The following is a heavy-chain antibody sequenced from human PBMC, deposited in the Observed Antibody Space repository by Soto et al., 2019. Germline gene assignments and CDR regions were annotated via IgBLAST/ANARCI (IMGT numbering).Heavy chain of an antibody. CDR3: AREGSD. CDR2: IYYSGST. CDR1: NGSITSSGYY. Sequence: QVQLQESGPGLVKPSQTLSLTCTVSNGSITSSGYYWSWIRQHPGKGLEWIGYIYYSGSTFYNPSLQSRVTISIDTSKNQFSLNLTSVTAADTAVYYCAREGSDWGQGTLVTVSS. J-gene: IGHJ4*02. V-gene: IGHV4-31*03.